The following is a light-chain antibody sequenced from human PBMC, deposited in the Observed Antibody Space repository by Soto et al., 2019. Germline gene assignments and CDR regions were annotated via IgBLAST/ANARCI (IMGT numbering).Light chain of an antibody. J-gene: IGKJ1*01. V-gene: IGKV1-5*03. CDR2: KAS. Sequence: DIQMTQSPSSLSRSVVERVTITCRASQSISRWLAWYQQKPGNAPKLLIYKASTLESGVPSRFSGSGSGTEFTLTISSLQPDDFATYYCQQYAIYWTFGQGTKVDIK. CDR1: QSISRW. CDR3: QQYAIYWT.